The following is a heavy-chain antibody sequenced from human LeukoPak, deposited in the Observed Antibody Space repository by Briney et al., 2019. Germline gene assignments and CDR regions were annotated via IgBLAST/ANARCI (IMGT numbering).Heavy chain of an antibody. Sequence: PGGSLRLSCAASGFTFSSYAIHWVRQAPGKGLEWVAVISYDGSNKYYADSVKGRFTISRDNSKNTLYLQMNSLRAEDTAVYYCASEVLRYFDWLLDPFDYWGQGTLVTVSS. CDR2: ISYDGSNK. V-gene: IGHV3-30*04. CDR1: GFTFSSYA. D-gene: IGHD3-9*01. J-gene: IGHJ4*02. CDR3: ASEVLRYFDWLLDPFDY.